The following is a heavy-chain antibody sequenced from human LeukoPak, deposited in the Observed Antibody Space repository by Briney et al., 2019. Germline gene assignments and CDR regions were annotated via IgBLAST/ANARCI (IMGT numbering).Heavy chain of an antibody. D-gene: IGHD1-14*01. J-gene: IGHJ4*02. CDR3: AKDEQRGITGTTGDFDY. CDR1: GFTFDDYA. Sequence: PGGSLRLSCAASGFTFDDYAMHWVRQAPGKGLEWVSGISWNSGSIGYADSVKGRFTISRDNAKNSLYLQMNSLRAEDTAVYYCAKDEQRGITGTTGDFDYWGQGTLVTVS. V-gene: IGHV3-9*01. CDR2: ISWNSGSI.